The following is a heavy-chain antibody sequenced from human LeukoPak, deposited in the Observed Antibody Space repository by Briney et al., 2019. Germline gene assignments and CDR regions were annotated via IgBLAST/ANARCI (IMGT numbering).Heavy chain of an antibody. J-gene: IGHJ4*02. Sequence: SEALSLTCTVSGGSISSSSYYWGWVRQSGGKGLEWLGEINHSGSTNYNPSLKSRVPISVETSKNHFTLKLMKLSSGTGADTAVYYCARGRRFGEGYFDYWGQGTLVTVSS. CDR2: INHSGST. CDR3: ARGRRFGEGYFDY. CDR1: GGSISSSSYY. D-gene: IGHD3-10*01. V-gene: IGHV4-39*02.